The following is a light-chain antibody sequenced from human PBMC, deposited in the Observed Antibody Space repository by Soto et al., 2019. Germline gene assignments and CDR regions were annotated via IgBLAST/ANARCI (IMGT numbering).Light chain of an antibody. CDR1: QIISNW. J-gene: IGKJ1*01. CDR3: QQYNGT. CDR2: KAS. V-gene: IGKV1-5*03. Sequence: DIQMTQSPSTLSASVGDRVTITCRASQIISNWLAWYQQKPGKAPTLLIFKASSLESGVPSRFSGSGSGTEFTLTINSLQADDFATYYCQQYNGTFGQGTKVEIK.